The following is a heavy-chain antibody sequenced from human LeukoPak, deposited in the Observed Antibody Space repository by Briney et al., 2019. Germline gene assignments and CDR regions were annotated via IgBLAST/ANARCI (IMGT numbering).Heavy chain of an antibody. D-gene: IGHD5-24*01. CDR3: ARRGRGDGYNDYYYYDMDV. Sequence: GESLKISCKGSGYSFTIYWIGWVRQMPGKGLEWMGIIYPGDSDTRYSPSFQGQVTISADKSISTAYLQWSSLKASDTAMYYCARRGRGDGYNDYYYYDMDVWGKGTTVTVSS. V-gene: IGHV5-51*01. CDR1: GYSFTIYW. CDR2: IYPGDSDT. J-gene: IGHJ6*03.